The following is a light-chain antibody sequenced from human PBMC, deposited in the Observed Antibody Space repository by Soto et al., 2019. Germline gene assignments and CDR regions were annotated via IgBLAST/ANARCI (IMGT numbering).Light chain of an antibody. CDR3: SSYTSSSTYV. V-gene: IGLV2-14*01. J-gene: IGLJ1*01. CDR1: SSDVGGYNY. CDR2: DVS. Sequence: QSALTQPASVSGSPGQSITISCTGTSSDVGGYNYVSWYQQHPGKAPKLIIYDVSNRPSGVSNRFFGSKSGNTASLTISGLHAEDEADYYCSSYTSSSTYVFGTGTKLTVL.